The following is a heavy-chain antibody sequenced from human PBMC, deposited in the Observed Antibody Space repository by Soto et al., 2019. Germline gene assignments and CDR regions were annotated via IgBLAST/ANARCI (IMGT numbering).Heavy chain of an antibody. Sequence: QVQLVQSGAEVKKPGSSVKVSCKASGGTFSSYTISWVRQAPGQGLEWMGRIIPILGIANYAQKFQGRVTITANQSTSTADMELSSLRSEDTAVYYCASEPITMVRGVIIDWGQGTLVTVSS. CDR3: ASEPITMVRGVIID. D-gene: IGHD3-10*01. J-gene: IGHJ4*02. CDR1: GGTFSSYT. V-gene: IGHV1-69*02. CDR2: IIPILGIA.